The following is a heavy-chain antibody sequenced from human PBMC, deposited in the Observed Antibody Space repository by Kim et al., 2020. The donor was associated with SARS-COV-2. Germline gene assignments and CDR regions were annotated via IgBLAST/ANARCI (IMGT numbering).Heavy chain of an antibody. V-gene: IGHV3-49*02. Sequence: YGGTKEYAASVKGRFTISRDDSNSIAYLQMNSLKTEDTAVYYCTSTILDYWGQGTLVTVSS. CDR3: TSTILDY. D-gene: IGHD1-1*01. J-gene: IGHJ4*02. CDR2: YGGTK.